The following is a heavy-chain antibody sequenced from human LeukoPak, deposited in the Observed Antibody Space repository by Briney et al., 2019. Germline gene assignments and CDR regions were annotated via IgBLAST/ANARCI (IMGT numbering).Heavy chain of an antibody. CDR1: GGSISSTNW. J-gene: IGHJ4*02. V-gene: IGHV4-4*02. Sequence: PSETQSLTCGVSGGSISSTNWWSWVRQPPGQGLEWIGEISLRGLTNYNPSLKCRVTMSLDKSKNLLSLNLTSVTAADTAVYYCSRESGAFCLFGYWWQGTLVTVSS. CDR2: ISLRGLT. CDR3: SRESGAFCLFGY. D-gene: IGHD1-26*01.